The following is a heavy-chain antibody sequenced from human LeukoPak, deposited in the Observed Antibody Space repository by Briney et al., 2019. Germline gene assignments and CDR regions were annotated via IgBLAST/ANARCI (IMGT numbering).Heavy chain of an antibody. CDR2: MNPNSGNT. V-gene: IGHV1-8*01. J-gene: IGHJ4*02. CDR1: GHTFTSSE. CDR3: ARGFVVVPAAMGY. Sequence: ASVKVSCKASGHTFTSSEINWVREATGQGLEWMGWMNPNSGNTGYAQKFQGRVTMARNTSISTAYMELSSLTSEDTAVYYCARGFVVVPAAMGYWGQGTLVTVSS. D-gene: IGHD2-2*01.